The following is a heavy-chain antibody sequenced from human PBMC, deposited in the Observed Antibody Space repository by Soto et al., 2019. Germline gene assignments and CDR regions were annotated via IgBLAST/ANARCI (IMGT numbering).Heavy chain of an antibody. D-gene: IGHD3-3*01. CDR2: IYPSDSDT. V-gene: IGHV5-51*01. CDR1: GYNFAGYW. J-gene: IGHJ4*02. CDR3: ARGGVSTRTFDY. Sequence: GESLKISCKGSGYNFAGYWIAWVRQMPGKGLELMGIIYPSDSDTRYRPSFQGQVTISADKSISSAYLQWSSLRASDTAMYYCARGGVSTRTFDYWGQGTPVSVYS.